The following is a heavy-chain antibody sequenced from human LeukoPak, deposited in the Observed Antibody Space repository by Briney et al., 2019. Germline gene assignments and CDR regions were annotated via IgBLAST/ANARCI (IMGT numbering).Heavy chain of an antibody. V-gene: IGHV1-2*02. D-gene: IGHD2-15*01. CDR1: GYTFTGYY. CDR2: INPNSGGT. CDR3: ARASAPYCSGGSCYTHNGFDP. Sequence: EASLKVSCKASGYTFTGYYMHWVRQAPGQGLEWMGWINPNSGGTNYAQKFKGRVTMTRDTSISTAYMEMSRLRSDDTAVYYCARASAPYCSGGSCYTHNGFDPWGQGTLVTVSS. J-gene: IGHJ5*02.